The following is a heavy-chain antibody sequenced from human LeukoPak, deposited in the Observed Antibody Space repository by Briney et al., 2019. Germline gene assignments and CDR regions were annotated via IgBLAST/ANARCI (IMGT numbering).Heavy chain of an antibody. CDR3: AKDEVTSGGGLAS. CDR2: MYTGGTT. J-gene: IGHJ5*02. V-gene: IGHV3-53*01. D-gene: IGHD2-21*02. Sequence: GGSLRLSCAASGVIVSGTHMSWVRQAPGEGLEWVAAMYTGGTTYYADAVTGRFTVSRDTCRNSLLLHMDSLRAEDTAVYYCAKDEVTSGGGLASWGQGTLVIVSS. CDR1: GVIVSGTH.